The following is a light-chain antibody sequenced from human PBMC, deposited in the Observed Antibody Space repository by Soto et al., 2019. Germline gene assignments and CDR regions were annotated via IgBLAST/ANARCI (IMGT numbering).Light chain of an antibody. V-gene: IGKV3-15*01. Sequence: EIVMTQSPATLSVSPGETATLSCRASQSVSTNLAWYQQKPGQAPRLLMYGSSTRATGLPARFSGSGSGTEFTLTISSLQSEDFAVYYCKQYHSWPRTFGQGTKVDI. J-gene: IGKJ1*01. CDR1: QSVSTN. CDR3: KQYHSWPRT. CDR2: GSS.